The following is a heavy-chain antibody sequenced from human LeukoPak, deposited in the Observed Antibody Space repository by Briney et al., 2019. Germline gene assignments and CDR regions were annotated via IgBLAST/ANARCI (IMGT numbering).Heavy chain of an antibody. CDR1: GFTFSSYS. CDR3: AKVSLNMVNDAFDI. D-gene: IGHD4/OR15-4a*01. V-gene: IGHV3-21*01. CDR2: ISSSSSYI. J-gene: IGHJ3*02. Sequence: GGSLRLSCAASGFTFSSYSMNWVRQAPGKGLEWVSSISSSSSYIYYADSVKGRFTISRDNPKNTLYLQMNSLRAEDTAMYYCAKVSLNMVNDAFDIWGQGTMVSVSS.